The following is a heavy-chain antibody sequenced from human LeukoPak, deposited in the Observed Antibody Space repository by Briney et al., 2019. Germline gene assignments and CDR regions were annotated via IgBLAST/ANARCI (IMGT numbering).Heavy chain of an antibody. Sequence: PGGSLRLSCSASGFTFGDYAIAWVRQAPGKGLEWVGFIRDKAFGGATQYAASVKGRFSISRDDSKSVAYLEMNSLKSEDTAIYYCSRDLQLAFWGQGTLVTVSS. CDR1: GFTFGDYA. J-gene: IGHJ4*02. CDR2: IRDKAFGGAT. CDR3: SRDLQLAF. V-gene: IGHV3-49*04.